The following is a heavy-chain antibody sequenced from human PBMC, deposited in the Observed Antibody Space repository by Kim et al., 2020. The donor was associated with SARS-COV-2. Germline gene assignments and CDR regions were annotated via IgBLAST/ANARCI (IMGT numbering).Heavy chain of an antibody. D-gene: IGHD2-15*01. CDR1: GFTFSSYW. Sequence: GGSLRLSCAASGFTFSSYWMSWVRQAPGKGLEWVANIKQDGSEKYYVDSVKGRFTISRDNAKNSLYLQMNSLRAADTAVYYCARGGYCSGGSCYAGINWFDPWGQGTLVTVSS. J-gene: IGHJ5*02. CDR2: IKQDGSEK. V-gene: IGHV3-7*01. CDR3: ARGGYCSGGSCYAGINWFDP.